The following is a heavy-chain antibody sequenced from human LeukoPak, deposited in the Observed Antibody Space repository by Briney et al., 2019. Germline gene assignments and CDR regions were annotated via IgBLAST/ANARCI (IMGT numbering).Heavy chain of an antibody. CDR3: ARDDGYDFWSGYNAFDI. CDR2: IYTSGST. J-gene: IGHJ3*02. V-gene: IGHV4-4*08. D-gene: IGHD3-3*01. Sequence: SETLSLTCTVSGGSISSYYWSWIRQPPGKGLEWIGRIYTSGSTNYNPSLKSRVTISVDTSKNQFSLKLSSVTAADTAVYYCARDDGYDFWSGYNAFDIWGQGTMVTVSS. CDR1: GGSISSYY.